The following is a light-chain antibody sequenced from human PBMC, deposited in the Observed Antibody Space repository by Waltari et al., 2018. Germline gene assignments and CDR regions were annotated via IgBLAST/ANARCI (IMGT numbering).Light chain of an antibody. V-gene: IGLV2-18*02. CDR3: ASYTPSSALV. CDR1: NSDVGAYYR. Sequence: QSALTQPPSVSGSPGQSVTISCTGSNSDVGAYYRVSWYQQSPGTAPKVVIYEVSNRASGVPYRCSGSKSGNTASLTISGLQAEDEADYYCASYTPSSALVFGGGTKVTVL. J-gene: IGLJ2*01. CDR2: EVS.